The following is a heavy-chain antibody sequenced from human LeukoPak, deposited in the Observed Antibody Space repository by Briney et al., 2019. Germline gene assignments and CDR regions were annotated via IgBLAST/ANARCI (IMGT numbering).Heavy chain of an antibody. V-gene: IGHV3-21*01. CDR2: ISSTSSYI. J-gene: IGHJ2*01. CDR1: GLTFGSYS. Sequence: PGVSVRLPCRPSGLTFGSYSMHGPPHAPGEGLEGVSYISSTSSYIYYADSVKGRFTISRDNAKNSLYLQMNSLRAEDTAVYYCARFLKTGYWAHYYYFDLWGRGTLVTVSS. CDR3: ARFLKTGYWAHYYYFDL. D-gene: IGHD3-9*01.